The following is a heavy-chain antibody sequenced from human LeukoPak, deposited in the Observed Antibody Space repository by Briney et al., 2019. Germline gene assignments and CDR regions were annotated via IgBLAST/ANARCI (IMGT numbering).Heavy chain of an antibody. CDR3: ARRVSYSGSYWGWDDAFDI. V-gene: IGHV1-18*01. CDR2: ISAYNGNT. J-gene: IGHJ3*02. D-gene: IGHD1-26*01. CDR1: GYTFTSYG. Sequence: GASVKVSCKASGYTFTSYGISWVRQAPGQGLEWMGWISAYNGNTNYAQKLQGRVTMTTDTSTSTAYMELRSLRSDDTAVYYCARRVSYSGSYWGWDDAFDIWGQGTMVTVSS.